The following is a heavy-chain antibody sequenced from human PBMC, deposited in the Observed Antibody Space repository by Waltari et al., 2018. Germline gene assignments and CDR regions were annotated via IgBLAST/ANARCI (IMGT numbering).Heavy chain of an antibody. CDR2: IYYSGST. V-gene: IGHV4-59*01. J-gene: IGHJ5*02. CDR1: GGSLSGYY. D-gene: IGHD3-22*01. Sequence: QVQLQESGPGLVKPSETLSLTCTVSGGSLSGYYWTWIRQPPGKALAWIGYIYYSGSTNYSPSRRGRVTISVDTSKNQFSLKLSSVTAADTAVYYCARDGRHDSSVSFWFDLWGQGALVTVSS. CDR3: ARDGRHDSSVSFWFDL.